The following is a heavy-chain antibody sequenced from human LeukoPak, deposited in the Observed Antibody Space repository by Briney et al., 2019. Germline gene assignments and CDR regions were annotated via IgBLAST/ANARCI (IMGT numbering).Heavy chain of an antibody. D-gene: IGHD6-13*01. Sequence: GGSLRLSCAASGSTFSIYAMSWVRQAPGKGLEWVANIKQDGSEKYYVDSVKGRFTISRDNAKNSLYLQMNSLRAEDTAVYYCARLVRNYYYYYMDVWGKGTTVTVSS. CDR3: ARLVRNYYYYYMDV. CDR2: IKQDGSEK. V-gene: IGHV3-7*01. CDR1: GSTFSIYA. J-gene: IGHJ6*03.